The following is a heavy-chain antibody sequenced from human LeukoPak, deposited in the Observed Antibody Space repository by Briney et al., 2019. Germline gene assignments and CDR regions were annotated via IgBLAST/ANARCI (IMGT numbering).Heavy chain of an antibody. J-gene: IGHJ5*02. Sequence: PSETLSLTCTVSGGSISSSYSYWGWIRQPPGKGLEWIGNIYYSGSTYYNPSLKSRVSISVHTSKNQFSLKLRSVTAADTAVYYCARPVPSRLGWFDPWGQGTLVTVSS. V-gene: IGHV4-39*01. CDR3: ARPVPSRLGWFDP. CDR1: GGSISSSYSY. D-gene: IGHD1-1*01. CDR2: IYYSGST.